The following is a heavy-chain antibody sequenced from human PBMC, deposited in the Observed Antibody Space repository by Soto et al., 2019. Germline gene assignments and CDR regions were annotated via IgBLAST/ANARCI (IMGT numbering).Heavy chain of an antibody. CDR3: AKDGQPGLWFGELLPYYYYYYMDV. J-gene: IGHJ6*03. D-gene: IGHD3-10*01. CDR2: ISYDGSNK. CDR1: GFTFSSYG. Sequence: GGSLRLSCAASGFTFSSYGMHWVRQAPGKGLEWVAVISYDGSNKYYADSVKGRFTISRDNSKNTLYLQMNSLRAEDTAVYYCAKDGQPGLWFGELLPYYYYYYMDVWGKGTTVTVSS. V-gene: IGHV3-30*18.